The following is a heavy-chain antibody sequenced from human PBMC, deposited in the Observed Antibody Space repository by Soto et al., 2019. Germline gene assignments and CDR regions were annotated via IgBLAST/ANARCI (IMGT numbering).Heavy chain of an antibody. J-gene: IGHJ4*02. CDR3: AKDSYYDFWSGPEFDY. V-gene: IGHV3-23*01. Sequence: GGSLRLSCAASGFTFSSYAMSWVRQAPGKGLEWVSAISGSGSSTYYAGSVKGRFTISRDNSKNTLYLQMNSLRAEDTAVYYCAKDSYYDFWSGPEFDYWGQGTLVTVSS. D-gene: IGHD3-3*01. CDR1: GFTFSSYA. CDR2: ISGSGSST.